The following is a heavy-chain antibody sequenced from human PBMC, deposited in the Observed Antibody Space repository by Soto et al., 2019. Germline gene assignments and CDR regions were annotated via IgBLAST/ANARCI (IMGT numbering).Heavy chain of an antibody. CDR2: ISGSGGST. CDR1: GFTFSSYA. V-gene: IGHV3-23*01. D-gene: IGHD4-17*01. Sequence: GGSLRLSCAASGFTFSSYAMSWVRQAPGKGLEWVSAISGSGGSTYYADSVKGRFTISRDNSKNTLYLQMNSLRAEDTAVYYCAKDFKLGFTVTNSFDYWGQGTLVTVSS. J-gene: IGHJ4*02. CDR3: AKDFKLGFTVTNSFDY.